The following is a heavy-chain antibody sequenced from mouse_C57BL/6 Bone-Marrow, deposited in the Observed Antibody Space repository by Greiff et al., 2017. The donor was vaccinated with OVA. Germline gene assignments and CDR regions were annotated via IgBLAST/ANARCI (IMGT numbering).Heavy chain of an antibody. CDR3: GRDMTTTLEY. Sequence: QVQLQQSGAELVKPGASVKLSCKASGYTFTSYWMQWVKQRPGQGLEWIGEIDPSDSYTNYNQKFKGKATLTVDTSSSPAYMPLRRLTSDDSAVFDCGRDMTTTLEYGGQGNTRTGSS. V-gene: IGHV1-50*01. J-gene: IGHJ2*01. D-gene: IGHD2-4*01. CDR1: GYTFTSYW. CDR2: IDPSDSYT.